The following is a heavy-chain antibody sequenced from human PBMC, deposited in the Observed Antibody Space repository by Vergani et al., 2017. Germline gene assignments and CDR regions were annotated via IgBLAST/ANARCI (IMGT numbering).Heavy chain of an antibody. CDR3: ARGGDIVATINEASGFDY. CDR2: ISYDGSNK. CDR1: GFTFSSYG. D-gene: IGHD5-12*01. V-gene: IGHV3-30*03. Sequence: VQLVESGGGLVQPGGSLRLSCAASGFTFSSYGMHWVRQAPGKGLEWVAVISYDGSNKYYADSVKGRFTISRDNSKNTLYLQMNSLRAEDTAVYYCARGGDIVATINEASGFDYWGQGTLVTVSS. J-gene: IGHJ4*02.